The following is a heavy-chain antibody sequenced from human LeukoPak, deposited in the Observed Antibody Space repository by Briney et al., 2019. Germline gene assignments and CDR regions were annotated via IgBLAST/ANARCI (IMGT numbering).Heavy chain of an antibody. CDR3: AKEGQNYDFWSGYVPD. Sequence: GGSLRLSCAASGFTFSSYGMSWVRQAPGKGLEWVSAISGSGGSTYYADSVKGRFTISRDNSKNSLYLQMNSLRTEDTALYYCAKEGQNYDFWSGYVPDWGQGTLVTVSS. CDR1: GFTFSSYG. CDR2: ISGSGGST. J-gene: IGHJ4*02. V-gene: IGHV3-23*01. D-gene: IGHD3-3*01.